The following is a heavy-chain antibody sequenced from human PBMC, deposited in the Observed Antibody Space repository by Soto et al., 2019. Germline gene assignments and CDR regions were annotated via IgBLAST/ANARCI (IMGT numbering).Heavy chain of an antibody. D-gene: IGHD5-12*01. CDR2: IYYSGST. Sequence: SETLSLTCTVSGGSISSGGYYWSWIRQHPGKGLEWIGYIYYSGSTYYNPSLKSRVTISVDTSKNQFSLKLSSVTAADTAVYYCARVLPLEMATIRGYCFDYWGQGTLVTVSS. CDR1: GGSISSGGYY. CDR3: ARVLPLEMATIRGYCFDY. V-gene: IGHV4-31*03. J-gene: IGHJ4*02.